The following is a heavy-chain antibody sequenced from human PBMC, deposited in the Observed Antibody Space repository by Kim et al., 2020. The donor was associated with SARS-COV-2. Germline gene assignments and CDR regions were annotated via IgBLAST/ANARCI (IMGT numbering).Heavy chain of an antibody. V-gene: IGHV4-39*02. CDR3: ARPPKYQNYGAPTGTFDL. Sequence: SETLSLTCAVSGDSISSSSYYWGWIRQPPGKGLEWIGSIYYSGSTYYNPSLKSRVTMSVPTSKNHFSLKLSSVTAADTAVYYCARPPKYQNYGAPTGTFDLWGQGTIVTVSS. CDR1: GDSISSSSYY. CDR2: IYYSGST. J-gene: IGHJ3*01. D-gene: IGHD4-17*01.